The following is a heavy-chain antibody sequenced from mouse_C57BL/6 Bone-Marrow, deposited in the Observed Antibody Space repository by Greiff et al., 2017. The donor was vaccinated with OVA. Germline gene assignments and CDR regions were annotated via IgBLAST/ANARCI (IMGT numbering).Heavy chain of an antibody. D-gene: IGHD4-1*01. J-gene: IGHJ3*01. CDR3: VRGHNWDWFAY. CDR2: IRSKSNNYAT. V-gene: IGHV10-1*01. Sequence: EVHLVESGGGLVQPKGSLKLSCAASGFSFNTYAMNWVRQAPGKGLEWVARIRSKSNNYATYYADSVKDRFTISRDDSESMLYLQMNNLKTEDTAMYYCVRGHNWDWFAYWGQGTLVTVSA. CDR1: GFSFNTYA.